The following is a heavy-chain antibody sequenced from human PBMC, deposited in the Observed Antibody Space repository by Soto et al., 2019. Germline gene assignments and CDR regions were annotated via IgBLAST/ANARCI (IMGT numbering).Heavy chain of an antibody. Sequence: PGGSLRLSCAASGFTCSSYSMNWVRQTPGKGLEWVSSISGSSSNMYYADSVKGRFTISRDNAKNSLYLQMNSLRAEDTAVYYCAKDPNYDFWSGYSGSGWFDPWGQGTLVTVSS. CDR3: AKDPNYDFWSGYSGSGWFDP. CDR2: ISGSSSNM. D-gene: IGHD3-3*01. J-gene: IGHJ5*02. V-gene: IGHV3-21*01. CDR1: GFTCSSYS.